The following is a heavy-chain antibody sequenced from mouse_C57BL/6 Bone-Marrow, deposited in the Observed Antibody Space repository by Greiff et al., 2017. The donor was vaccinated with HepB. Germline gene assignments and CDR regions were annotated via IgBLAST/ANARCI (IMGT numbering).Heavy chain of an antibody. V-gene: IGHV1-81*01. CDR3: ARDTPYYAMDY. J-gene: IGHJ4*01. CDR2: IYPSSGNT. Sequence: VKLMESGAELARPGASVKLSCKASGYTFTSYGISWVKQRTRQGLEWIGEIYPSSGNTYYNEKFKGKATLTADKSSSTAYMELRSLTSEDSAVYFCARDTPYYAMDYWGQGTSVTVSS. CDR1: GYTFTSYG. D-gene: IGHD5-1-1*01.